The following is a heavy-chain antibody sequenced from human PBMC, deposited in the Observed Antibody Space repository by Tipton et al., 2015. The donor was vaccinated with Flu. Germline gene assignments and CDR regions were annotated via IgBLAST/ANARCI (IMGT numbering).Heavy chain of an antibody. CDR3: AKSGGFDS. D-gene: IGHD1-26*01. J-gene: IGHJ4*02. V-gene: IGHV3-30*02. CDR2: IRSDETTE. CDR1: EFNMNSFA. Sequence: SLRLSCAASEFNMNSFAMSWVRQAPGKGLEWVAHIRSDETTEYADSVKGRFTISRDNSKDMLYLQMNSLRAEDTAVFYCAKSGGFDSWNQGALVIVSS.